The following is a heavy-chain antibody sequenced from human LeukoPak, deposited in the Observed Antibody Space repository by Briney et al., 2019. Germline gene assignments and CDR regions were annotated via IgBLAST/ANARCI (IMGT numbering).Heavy chain of an antibody. CDR2: INHSGST. CDR1: GGSFSGYY. CDR3: ARGSGGTMIVVATLFDY. V-gene: IGHV4-34*01. J-gene: IGHJ4*02. D-gene: IGHD3-22*01. Sequence: SETLSLTRAVYGGSFSGYYWSWIRQPPGKGLERIGEINHSGSTNYNPSLKSRVTISVDTSKNQFSLKLSSVTAADTAVYYCARGSGGTMIVVATLFDYWGQGTLVTVSS.